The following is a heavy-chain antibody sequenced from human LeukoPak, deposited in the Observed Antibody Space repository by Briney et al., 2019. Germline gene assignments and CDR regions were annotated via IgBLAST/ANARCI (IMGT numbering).Heavy chain of an antibody. CDR1: GFTFSSYW. D-gene: IGHD3-22*01. CDR2: IKQDGSEK. Sequence: PGGSLRLPCAASGFTFSSYWMSWVRQAPGKGLEWVANIKQDGSEKYYVDSVKGRFTISRDNAKNSLYLQMNSLRAEDTAVYYCARVGDYYDSSGYSFDYWGQGTLVTVSS. CDR3: ARVGDYYDSSGYSFDY. V-gene: IGHV3-7*01. J-gene: IGHJ4*02.